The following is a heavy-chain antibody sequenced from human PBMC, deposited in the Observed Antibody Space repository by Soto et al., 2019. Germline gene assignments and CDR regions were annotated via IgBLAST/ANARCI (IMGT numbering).Heavy chain of an antibody. CDR3: ARTDSYGRWAAWF. D-gene: IGHD3-16*01. CDR2: IQYSGRP. CDR1: GDSVSSGSYF. J-gene: IGHJ4*02. Sequence: SETLSLTCTVSGDSVSSGSYFWGWIRQPPGKGLEWIGNIQYSGRPDYNPSLQSRVTFSIDTSQNQFSLNLISVTAADTAVYYCARTDSYGRWAAWFWGQGILVTVSS. V-gene: IGHV4-61*01.